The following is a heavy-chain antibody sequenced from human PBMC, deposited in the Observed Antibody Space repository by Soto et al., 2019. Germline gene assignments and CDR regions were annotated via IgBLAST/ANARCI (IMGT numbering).Heavy chain of an antibody. CDR1: GYSFTSYW. V-gene: IGHV5-10-1*01. J-gene: IGHJ5*02. Sequence: RRESLKISCKGSGYSFTSYWISWVLQMPGKGLEWMGRIDPSDSNTNYSPSFQGHVTISVDKSIRTAYLQRSSLKASDTAMYFCATHGVRSRAGAPTGFDPWGQGTLVTVSS. CDR2: IDPSDSNT. D-gene: IGHD1-26*01. CDR3: ATHGVRSRAGAPTGFDP.